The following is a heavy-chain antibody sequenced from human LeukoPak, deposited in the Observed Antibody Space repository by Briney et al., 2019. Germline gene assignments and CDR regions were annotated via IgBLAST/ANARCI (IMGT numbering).Heavy chain of an antibody. CDR1: GFTFSNYW. V-gene: IGHV3-7*01. CDR2: IKEDGSEK. CDR3: ARDERDELRSVSTLEY. Sequence: PGGSLRLSCAASGFTFSNYWMNWVRRAPGKGLQWVANIKEDGSEKYYVDSVKGRFTISRDNAKNSLYLQMNSLRAEDTAVYYCARDERDELRSVSTLEYWGQGTLVTVSS. D-gene: IGHD5-24*01. J-gene: IGHJ4*02.